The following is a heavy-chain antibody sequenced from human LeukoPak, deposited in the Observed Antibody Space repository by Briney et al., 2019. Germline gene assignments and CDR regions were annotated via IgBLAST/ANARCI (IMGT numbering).Heavy chain of an antibody. V-gene: IGHV3-21*01. Sequence: GGSLRLSCAASGFTFSSYSMNWVRQAPGKGLEWVSSISSSSSYIYYADSVKGRFTISRDNAKNSPYLQMNSLRAEDTAVYYCARDLGEYQLLSVYWGQGTLVTVSS. CDR2: ISSSSSYI. CDR3: ARDLGEYQLLSVY. J-gene: IGHJ4*02. CDR1: GFTFSSYS. D-gene: IGHD2-2*01.